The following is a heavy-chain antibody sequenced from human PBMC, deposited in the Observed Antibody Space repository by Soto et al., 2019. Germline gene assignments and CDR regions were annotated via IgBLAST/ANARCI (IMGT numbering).Heavy chain of an antibody. J-gene: IGHJ6*02. CDR2: INLSGGST. Sequence: QVQLVQSGAEVKKPGASVKVSCKASGYTFTSYYIHWVRQAPGQGLEWMGIINLSGGSTSYAQKFQGRVTMTRDTSTSTVYMELSSLRSEDTAVYYCARADIVVVPAAIPVGYYYYGMDVWGQGTTVTVSS. CDR3: ARADIVVVPAAIPVGYYYYGMDV. D-gene: IGHD2-2*02. CDR1: GYTFTSYY. V-gene: IGHV1-46*01.